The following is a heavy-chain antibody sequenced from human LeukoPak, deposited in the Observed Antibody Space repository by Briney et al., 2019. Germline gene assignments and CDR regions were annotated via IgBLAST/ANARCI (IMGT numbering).Heavy chain of an antibody. Sequence: GGSLRLSCAASGFTFSSYAMHWVRQAPGKGLEWVAVISYDGSNKYYADSVKGRLTISRDNSKNTLYLQMNSLRAEDTAVYYCARDELPLWFGELCPDYWGQGTLVTVSS. D-gene: IGHD3-10*01. CDR3: ARDELPLWFGELCPDY. V-gene: IGHV3-30*04. CDR2: ISYDGSNK. CDR1: GFTFSSYA. J-gene: IGHJ4*02.